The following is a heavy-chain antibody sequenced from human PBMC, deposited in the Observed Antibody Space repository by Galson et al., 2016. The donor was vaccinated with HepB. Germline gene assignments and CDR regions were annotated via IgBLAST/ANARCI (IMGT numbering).Heavy chain of an antibody. V-gene: IGHV5-51*01. CDR3: ARHATGYRGGFDDYFYDMDV. J-gene: IGHJ6*03. Sequence: QSGAEVKKPGESLKISCKASGYSFGSYWIGWLRQMPGKGLEWMGIIYPGDSDTKYSPSFRGQVTISVDKSISTAYLQWSSLKASDSAMYYCARHATGYRGGFDDYFYDMDVWGKGTTVTVSS. CDR1: GYSFGSYW. CDR2: IYPGDSDT. D-gene: IGHD3-9*01.